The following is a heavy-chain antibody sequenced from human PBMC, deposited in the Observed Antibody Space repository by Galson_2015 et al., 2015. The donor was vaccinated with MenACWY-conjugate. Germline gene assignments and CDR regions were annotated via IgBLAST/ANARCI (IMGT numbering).Heavy chain of an antibody. D-gene: IGHD3-22*01. V-gene: IGHV1-2*04. J-gene: IGHJ4*02. CDR2: INPNSGGT. CDR3: ARDPDISAYYDY. Sequence: SVKVSCKASGYTFTGYYMHWVRQASGQGLEWMGWINPNSGGTNYAQKFQGWVTMTRDTSISTAYMELSRLRSDDTAVYYCARDPDISAYYDYWGQGTLVTVSS. CDR1: GYTFTGYY.